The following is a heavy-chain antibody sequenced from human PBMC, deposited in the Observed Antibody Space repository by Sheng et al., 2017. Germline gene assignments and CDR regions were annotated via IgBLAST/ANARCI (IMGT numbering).Heavy chain of an antibody. J-gene: IGHJ3*02. Sequence: QVQLVQSGAEVEKPGASVNVSCKASGYTFTGYYIHWVRQAPGQGLEWMGWINPNSGDTNYVQKFQGRVTMTRDTSISTVYMELSRLRSDDTAVYYCAREGNSSGNVFDIWGHGT. D-gene: IGHD6-19*01. CDR1: GYTFTGYY. CDR3: AREGNSSGNVFDI. V-gene: IGHV1-2*02. CDR2: INPNSGDT.